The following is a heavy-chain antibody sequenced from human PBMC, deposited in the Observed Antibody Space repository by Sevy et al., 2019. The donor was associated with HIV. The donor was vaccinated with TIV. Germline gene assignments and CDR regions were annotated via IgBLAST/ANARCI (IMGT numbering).Heavy chain of an antibody. J-gene: IGHJ4*02. V-gene: IGHV1-18*01. D-gene: IGHD3-10*01. CDR1: GYTFTSYG. Sequence: ASVKVSCKASGYTFTSYGISWVRQAPGQGLEWMGWISAYNGNTNYAQKLQGRVTMTTDTSTSTAYMELRSLRSDDTAVYYCARAYIIEPNMVRGVNGVGDYWGQGTLVTVSS. CDR2: ISAYNGNT. CDR3: ARAYIIEPNMVRGVNGVGDY.